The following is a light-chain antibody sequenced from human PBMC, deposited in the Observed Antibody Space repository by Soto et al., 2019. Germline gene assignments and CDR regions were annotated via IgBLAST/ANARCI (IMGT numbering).Light chain of an antibody. CDR2: GAS. CDR3: QQYSSSSPT. V-gene: IGKV1-5*01. J-gene: IGKJ2*01. CDR1: QSISTW. Sequence: DIQMTQSPSTLSASLGERVTITCRASQSISTWLAWYQQIPGKAPKLLIYGASNLESGVPSRFSGSGSVTEFTLTIDGLQPDDFATYYCQQYSSSSPTFGQGTRLEI.